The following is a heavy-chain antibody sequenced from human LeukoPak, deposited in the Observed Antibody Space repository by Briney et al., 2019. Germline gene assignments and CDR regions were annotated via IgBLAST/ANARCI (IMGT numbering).Heavy chain of an antibody. V-gene: IGHV3-30*02. J-gene: IGHJ4*02. CDR2: IRYDGSNK. Sequence: GGSLRLSCAASGFTFSSYSMNWVRQAPGKGLEWVAFIRYDGSNKYYADSVKGRFTISRDNSKNTLYLQMNSLRAEDTAVYYCAKDSGGSGWLQFYFDYWGQGTLVTVSS. CDR1: GFTFSSYS. D-gene: IGHD5-24*01. CDR3: AKDSGGSGWLQFYFDY.